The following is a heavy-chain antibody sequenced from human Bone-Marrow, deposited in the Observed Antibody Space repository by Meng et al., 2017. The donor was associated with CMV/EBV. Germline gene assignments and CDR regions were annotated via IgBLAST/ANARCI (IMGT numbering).Heavy chain of an antibody. CDR1: GFTFSSYS. J-gene: IGHJ4*02. Sequence: GESLKISCAASGFTFSSYSMNWVRQAPGKGLEWLSHITSSGSIRHYADSVKGRFTISRDNAKNSLYLQMNSLRAEDTAVYYWARDFSSVLNYIDFWGQGTLVTVSS. CDR3: ARDFSSVLNYIDF. CDR2: ITSSGSIR. V-gene: IGHV3-48*04. D-gene: IGHD2/OR15-2a*01.